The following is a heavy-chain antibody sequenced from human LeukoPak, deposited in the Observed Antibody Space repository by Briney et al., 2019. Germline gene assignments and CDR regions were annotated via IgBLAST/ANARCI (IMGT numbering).Heavy chain of an antibody. D-gene: IGHD1-26*01. CDR1: GFTFDDYA. J-gene: IGHJ4*02. CDR2: ISGSGGST. V-gene: IGHV3-23*01. Sequence: PGGSLRLSCAASGFTFDDYAMHWVRQAPGKGLEWVSAISGSGGSTYYADSVKGRFTISRHNSKNTLYLQMNSLRAEDTAVYYCSVVGARSFDYWGQGTLVTVSS. CDR3: SVVGARSFDY.